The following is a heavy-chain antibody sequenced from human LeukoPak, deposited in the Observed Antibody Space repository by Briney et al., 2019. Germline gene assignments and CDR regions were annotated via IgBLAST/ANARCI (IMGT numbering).Heavy chain of an antibody. Sequence: PGGSLRLSCAASGFTFSSYAMSWVRQAPGKGLEWVSAISGSGGSTYYADSVKGRFTISRDNSKNTLYLRMNSLRAEDTAVYYCAKGYYDSSGYPHLYNWFDPWGQGTLVTVSS. V-gene: IGHV3-23*01. CDR1: GFTFSSYA. J-gene: IGHJ5*02. D-gene: IGHD3-22*01. CDR2: ISGSGGST. CDR3: AKGYYDSSGYPHLYNWFDP.